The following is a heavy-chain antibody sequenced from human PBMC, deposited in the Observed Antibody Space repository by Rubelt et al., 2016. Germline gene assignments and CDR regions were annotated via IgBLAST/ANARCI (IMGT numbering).Heavy chain of an antibody. CDR3: ARERQAGYSSGWYLDY. J-gene: IGHJ4*02. D-gene: IGHD6-19*01. CDR2: IYSGGST. Sequence: EVQLLESGGGLVQPGGSLRLSCAASGFTFSSYAMSWVRQAPGKGLEWVSVIYSGGSTYYADSVKGRFTISRDNSKNTLYLQMNSRRAEDTAVYYCARERQAGYSSGWYLDYWGQGTLVTVSS. CDR1: GFTFSSYA. V-gene: IGHV3-23*03.